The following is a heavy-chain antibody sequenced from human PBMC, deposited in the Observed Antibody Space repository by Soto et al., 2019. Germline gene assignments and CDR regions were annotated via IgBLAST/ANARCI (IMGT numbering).Heavy chain of an antibody. V-gene: IGHV3-33*01. J-gene: IGHJ6*02. D-gene: IGHD6-6*01. CDR2: IWYDGSNK. CDR3: ARVLPFAAPRYGMDV. CDR1: GFTFSSYG. Sequence: QVQLVESGGGVVQPGRSLRLSCAASGFTFSSYGMHWVRQAPGKGLEWVAVIWYDGSNKYYADSVKGRFTISRDNSKNTLYLQIGSLRAEDTAVYYCARVLPFAAPRYGMDVWGQGTTVTVSS.